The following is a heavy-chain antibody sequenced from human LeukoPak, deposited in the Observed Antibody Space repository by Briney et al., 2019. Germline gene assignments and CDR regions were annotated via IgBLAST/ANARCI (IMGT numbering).Heavy chain of an antibody. CDR1: GGSISSYY. J-gene: IGHJ4*02. D-gene: IGHD6-13*01. V-gene: IGHV4-59*08. CDR2: IYYSGST. CDR3: ARHYRPRTHIAAAGTDYFDY. Sequence: PSETLSLTCTVSGGSISSYYWSWIRQPPGKGLEWIGYIYYSGSTNYNPSLKSRVTISVDTSKNQFSLKLSSVTAADTAVYYCARHYRPRTHIAAAGTDYFDYWGQGTLVTVSS.